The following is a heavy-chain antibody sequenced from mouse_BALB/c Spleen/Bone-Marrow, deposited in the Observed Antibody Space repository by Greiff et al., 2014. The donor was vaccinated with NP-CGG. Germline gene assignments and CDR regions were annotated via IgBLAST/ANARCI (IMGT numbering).Heavy chain of an antibody. Sequence: EVKLVESGGGLVQPGGSMKLSCAASGFAFSDTWLDWVRQSPEKGPEWVAEIRTKADDHATYYAESVKGRFTISRDDSISSVYLQMNSLRAEDTGIYYCTPHPFDYWGQGTTLTVSS. CDR3: TPHPFDY. CDR2: IRTKADDHAT. V-gene: IGHV6-6*01. J-gene: IGHJ2*01. CDR1: GFAFSDTW.